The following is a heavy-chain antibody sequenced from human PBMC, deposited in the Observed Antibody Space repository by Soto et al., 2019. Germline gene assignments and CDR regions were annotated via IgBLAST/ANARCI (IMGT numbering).Heavy chain of an antibody. J-gene: IGHJ6*02. CDR2: INPGDSES. Sequence: SVKISCKAFGYSFSNYWIGWVRQMPGKGLEWMAIINPGDSESRYSPSFQGQVTISADKSISTAYLQWSSLKASDTAMYYCARRSRYAVGVYGMDVWGQGTTVTVSS. D-gene: IGHD2-2*01. CDR3: ARRSRYAVGVYGMDV. CDR1: GYSFSNYW. V-gene: IGHV5-51*01.